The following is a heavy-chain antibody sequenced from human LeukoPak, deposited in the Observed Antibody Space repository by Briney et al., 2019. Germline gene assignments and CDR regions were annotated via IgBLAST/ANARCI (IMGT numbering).Heavy chain of an antibody. Sequence: SETLSLTCTVSGGSISSYYWSWIRQPPGKGLEWIGYIYYSGSTNYNPSLKSRVTISVDTSKNQFSLKLSSVTAADPSVYYCARVKGPLGSPHFDYWGQGTLVTVSS. J-gene: IGHJ4*02. CDR1: GGSISSYY. CDR3: ARVKGPLGSPHFDY. V-gene: IGHV4-59*01. CDR2: IYYSGST. D-gene: IGHD1-14*01.